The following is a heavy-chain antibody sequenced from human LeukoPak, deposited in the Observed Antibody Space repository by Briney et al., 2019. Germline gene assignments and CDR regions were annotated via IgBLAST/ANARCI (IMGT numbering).Heavy chain of an antibody. CDR3: AKDINTYYDFWSGYARGFDY. D-gene: IGHD3-3*01. J-gene: IGHJ4*02. CDR2: IYSATTA. CDR1: GFTVSSNY. V-gene: IGHV3-66*02. Sequence: PGGSLRLSCAASGFTVSSNYMSWVRQAPGMRLEWVSLIYSATTAYYADSVKGRFTISRDNSKNTLYLQMNSLRAEDTAVYYCAKDINTYYDFWSGYARGFDYWGQGTLVTVSS.